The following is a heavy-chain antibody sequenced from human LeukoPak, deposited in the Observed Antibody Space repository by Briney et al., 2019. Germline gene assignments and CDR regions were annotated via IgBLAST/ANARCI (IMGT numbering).Heavy chain of an antibody. CDR3: ARDPRVTAYFDY. CDR2: INSDGSST. V-gene: IGHV3-74*01. Sequence: GGSLRLSCAASGFTFSSYWMHWVRQPPGKGLVWVSRINSDGSSTSYADSVKGRFTISRDNAKNTLYLQMNSLRAEDTAVYYCARDPRVTAYFDYWGQGTLVTVSS. D-gene: IGHD4-11*01. J-gene: IGHJ4*02. CDR1: GFTFSSYW.